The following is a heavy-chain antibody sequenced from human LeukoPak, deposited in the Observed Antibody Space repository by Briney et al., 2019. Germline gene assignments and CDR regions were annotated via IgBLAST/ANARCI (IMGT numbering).Heavy chain of an antibody. Sequence: PSETLSLTCTVSGGSISSSTYYWGWIRQPPGKGPEWIGSIYYTGSTYYNPSLKSRVTISVDTSKNQFSLKLNSVTAADTAVYYCARLLWPDFDYWGQGTLVTVSS. J-gene: IGHJ4*02. D-gene: IGHD2/OR15-2a*01. CDR1: GGSISSSTYY. CDR2: IYYTGST. CDR3: ARLLWPDFDY. V-gene: IGHV4-39*01.